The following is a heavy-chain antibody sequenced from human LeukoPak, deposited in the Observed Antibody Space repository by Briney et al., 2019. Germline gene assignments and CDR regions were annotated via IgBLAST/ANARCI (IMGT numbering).Heavy chain of an antibody. Sequence: GGSLRLSCAASGFTFSSYAMSWVRQAPEKGLEWVSTISGSGGGTYYADSVKGRFTISRDDSKNTLYLQMNSLRAEDTAVYYCAGGDSYDSSGSFDYWGQGTLVTVSS. D-gene: IGHD3-22*01. CDR2: ISGSGGGT. CDR1: GFTFSSYA. CDR3: AGGDSYDSSGSFDY. V-gene: IGHV3-23*01. J-gene: IGHJ4*02.